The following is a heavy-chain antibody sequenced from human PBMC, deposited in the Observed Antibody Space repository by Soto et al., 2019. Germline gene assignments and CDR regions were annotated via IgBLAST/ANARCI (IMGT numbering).Heavy chain of an antibody. Sequence: GASVKVSCKASGYTFTSCDINWVRQATGQGLEWMGWMNPNSGNTGYAQKFQGRVTMTRNTSISTAYMGLSSLRSEDTAVYYCASSGRFLEWLSFGNAFDIWGQGTMVT. CDR3: ASSGRFLEWLSFGNAFDI. J-gene: IGHJ3*02. CDR2: MNPNSGNT. CDR1: GYTFTSCD. V-gene: IGHV1-8*01. D-gene: IGHD3-3*01.